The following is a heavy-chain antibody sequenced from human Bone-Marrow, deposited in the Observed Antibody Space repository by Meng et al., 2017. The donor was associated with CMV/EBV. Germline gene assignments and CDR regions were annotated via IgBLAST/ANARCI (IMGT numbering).Heavy chain of an antibody. CDR1: GGSFSGYY. CDR2: INHSGST. J-gene: IGHJ6*02. CDR3: ARNSLLPAAITYYYYGMDV. Sequence: GSLRLSCAVYGGSFSGYYWSWIRQPPGKGLEWIGEINHSGSTNYNPSLKSRVTISVDTSKNQFSLKLSSVTAADTAVYYCARNSLLPAAITYYYYGMDVWGQGTTVTVSS. V-gene: IGHV4-34*01. D-gene: IGHD2-2*01.